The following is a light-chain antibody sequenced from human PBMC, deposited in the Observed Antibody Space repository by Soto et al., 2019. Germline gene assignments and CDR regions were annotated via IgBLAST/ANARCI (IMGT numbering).Light chain of an antibody. CDR3: QQCYIYWT. CDR2: DAS. J-gene: IGKJ1*01. Sequence: DIQMTQYNTTLSASVGDTVSISCLASQTINNCLAWYQQKPGKAPKLLISDASNLETGVPSRFSGSGSGTEFTLSINSLQPDDFATYYCQQCYIYWTFGQ. V-gene: IGKV1-5*01. CDR1: QTINNC.